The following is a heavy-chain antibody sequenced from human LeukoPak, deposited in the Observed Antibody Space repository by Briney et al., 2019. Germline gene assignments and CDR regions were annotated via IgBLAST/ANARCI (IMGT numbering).Heavy chain of an antibody. D-gene: IGHD6-19*01. Sequence: ASVKVSCKASGYTFTTYAMHWVRQAPGQRLEWMGWINTGNGYTKYSQNFQGRVTIARDTSATTAYMELSSLKSEDTAVYYCARGIAVAYFDYWGQGTLVTVSS. CDR2: INTGNGYT. CDR1: GYTFTTYA. J-gene: IGHJ4*02. V-gene: IGHV1-3*04. CDR3: ARGIAVAYFDY.